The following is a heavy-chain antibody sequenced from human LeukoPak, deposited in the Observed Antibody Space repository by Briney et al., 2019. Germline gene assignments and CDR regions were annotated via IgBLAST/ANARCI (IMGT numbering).Heavy chain of an antibody. V-gene: IGHV3-23*01. Sequence: GGSLRLSCAASGFSFSSYGMSWVRHAPPEGLEWVSAISGSGGTTYYADSVKSRFTISRDNSKNTLYLQMNSLRAEDTAVYYCAKEGNYCSSTFCYQDYWGQGTLVTVSS. CDR2: ISGSGGTT. CDR1: GFSFSSYG. CDR3: AKEGNYCSSTFCYQDY. D-gene: IGHD2-2*01. J-gene: IGHJ4*02.